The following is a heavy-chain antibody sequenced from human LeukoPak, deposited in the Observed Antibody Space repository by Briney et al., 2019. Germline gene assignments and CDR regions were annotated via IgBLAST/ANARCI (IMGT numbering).Heavy chain of an antibody. J-gene: IGHJ3*02. CDR2: ISSSSSYI. CDR3: ATHRSSTSCQTDAFDI. V-gene: IGHV3-21*01. CDR1: GSTFRSYS. D-gene: IGHD2-2*01. Sequence: GGPLRLXCAASGSTFRSYSMNWGRKAPGKGLEWVSSISSSSSYIYYADSVKGRFTISRDNAKNSLYLQMSSLRAEDTAVYYCATHRSSTSCQTDAFDIWGQGTMVTVSS.